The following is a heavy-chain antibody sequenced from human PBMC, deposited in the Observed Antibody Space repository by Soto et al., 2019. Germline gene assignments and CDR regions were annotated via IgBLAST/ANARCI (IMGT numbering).Heavy chain of an antibody. CDR3: AKALVGEVGATDY. CDR1: GFTFSNYA. J-gene: IGHJ4*02. Sequence: PGGSLRLSCTASGFTFSNYAMSWDRQAPGKGLEWVSAITRTDSTYYADSVKGRFTISRDNSRNTLYLQMNSLGAEDAALYYCAKALVGEVGATDYWGQGTLVTVSS. V-gene: IGHV3-23*01. D-gene: IGHD1-26*01. CDR2: ITRTDST.